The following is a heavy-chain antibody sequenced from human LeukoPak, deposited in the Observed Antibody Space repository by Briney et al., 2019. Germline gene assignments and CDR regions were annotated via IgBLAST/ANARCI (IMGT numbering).Heavy chain of an antibody. CDR3: ARGQWFGESPPFDY. CDR1: GGSFSGYY. J-gene: IGHJ4*02. CDR2: INHSGST. V-gene: IGHV4-34*01. D-gene: IGHD3-10*01. Sequence: SETLSLTCAVYGGSFSGYYWSWIRQPPGKGLEWIGEINHSGSTNYNPSLKSRVTISVDTFKNQFSLKLSSVTAADTAVYYCARGQWFGESPPFDYWGQGTLVTVSS.